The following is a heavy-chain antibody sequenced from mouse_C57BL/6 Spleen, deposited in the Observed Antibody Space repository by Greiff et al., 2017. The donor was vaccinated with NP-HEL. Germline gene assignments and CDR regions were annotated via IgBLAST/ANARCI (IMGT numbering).Heavy chain of an antibody. CDR1: GYTFTSYW. CDR2: INPSSGYT. Sequence: QVHVKQSGAELAKPGASVKLSCKASGYTFTSYWMHWVKQRPGQGLDWIGYINPSSGYTKYNQKFKDKATLTADKSPSTAYMQLSSLTYEDSAVFYWARPRGLWPDGMDYWSQGTSVTVSS. D-gene: IGHD3-3*01. CDR3: ARPRGLWPDGMDY. J-gene: IGHJ4*01. V-gene: IGHV1-7*01.